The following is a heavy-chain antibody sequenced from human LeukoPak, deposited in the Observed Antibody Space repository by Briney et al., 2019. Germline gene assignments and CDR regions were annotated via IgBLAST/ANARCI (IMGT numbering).Heavy chain of an antibody. D-gene: IGHD2-2*01. V-gene: IGHV3-21*01. CDR3: AIDRKGVVVVPAARGNWFDP. Sequence: KAGGSLRLSCAASGFTFSSYSMNWVRQAPGKGLEWVSSISSSSSYIYYADSVKGRFTISRDNAKNSLYLQMNSLRAEDTAVYYCAIDRKGVVVVPAARGNWFDPWGQGTLVTVSS. CDR1: GFTFSSYS. J-gene: IGHJ5*02. CDR2: ISSSSSYI.